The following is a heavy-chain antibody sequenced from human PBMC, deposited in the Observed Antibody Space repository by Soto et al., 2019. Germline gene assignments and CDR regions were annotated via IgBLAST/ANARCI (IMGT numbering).Heavy chain of an antibody. CDR3: ASQGLNLGELSPEALDI. V-gene: IGHV4-59*08. CDR1: GLSISSYY. Sequence: SETLSLTCTVSGLSISSYYWSRIRQPPGKGLEWIGYIYYSGSTNYNPSLKSRVTISVDTSKNQFSLKLSSVTAADTAVYYCASQGLNLGELSPEALDIWGQGTMVTVSS. CDR2: IYYSGST. D-gene: IGHD3-16*02. J-gene: IGHJ3*02.